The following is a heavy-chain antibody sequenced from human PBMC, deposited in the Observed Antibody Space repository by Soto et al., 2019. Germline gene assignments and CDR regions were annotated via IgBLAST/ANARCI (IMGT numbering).Heavy chain of an antibody. CDR3: AQGIAVAY. V-gene: IGHV2-5*02. J-gene: IGHJ4*02. CDR2: IYWDDDK. Sequence: QITLKESGPTLVKPTQTLTLTCSFSGFSLTTSGVGVCWIRQPPGKALEWLALIYWDDDKRYNPSLQSRLTITKDTSKNQVVLTMTNIDPVDTATYYCAQGIAVAYWGQGTLVTVSS. D-gene: IGHD6-19*01. CDR1: GFSLTTSGVG.